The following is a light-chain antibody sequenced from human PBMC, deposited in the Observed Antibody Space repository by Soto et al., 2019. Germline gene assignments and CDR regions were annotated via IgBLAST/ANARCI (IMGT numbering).Light chain of an antibody. CDR1: QRVSSY. J-gene: IGKJ4*01. Sequence: EIVLTQSPATLSLSPGERATLSCRARQRVSSYLACYQQKPGQAPRLLIYDASNSATGIPSRFSGSGFGTDFTLTISSREPKDFAVYYCKQRSNWPLTFGGGTKVEIK. CDR2: DAS. CDR3: KQRSNWPLT. V-gene: IGKV3-11*01.